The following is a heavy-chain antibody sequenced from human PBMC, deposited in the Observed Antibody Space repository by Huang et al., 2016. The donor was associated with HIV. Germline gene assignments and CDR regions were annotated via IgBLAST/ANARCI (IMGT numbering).Heavy chain of an antibody. CDR3: VKDRGQQLSPFDS. V-gene: IGHV3-21*01. Sequence: EVQLVDSGGGLVKPGGSLRLSCAASGFSLVSFNMFWVRQTPAKGLQWGASISPSNSFIEYADSVKGRFSISRDNAKSSLYLQMNSLRGEDTAVYYCVKDRGQQLSPFDSWGQGTLVTVSS. J-gene: IGHJ4*02. D-gene: IGHD6-13*01. CDR1: GFSLVSFN. CDR2: ISPSNSFI.